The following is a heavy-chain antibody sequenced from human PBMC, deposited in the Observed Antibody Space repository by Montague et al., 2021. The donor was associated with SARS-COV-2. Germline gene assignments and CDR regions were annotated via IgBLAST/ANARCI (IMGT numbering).Heavy chain of an antibody. J-gene: IGHJ6*02. CDR1: GGSFSGFY. V-gene: IGHV4-34*01. Sequence: SETLSLTCAVYGGSFSGFYRSWIRQAPGKGLEWIGEINHSASTDYNPSLKSRVTLSVDMSKNQFSLKLSSVTAADTAVYYCARGLRPPSMMRGVSRHVDVWGQGTTVTVSS. CDR2: INHSAST. CDR3: ARGLRPPSMMRGVSRHVDV. D-gene: IGHD3-10*01.